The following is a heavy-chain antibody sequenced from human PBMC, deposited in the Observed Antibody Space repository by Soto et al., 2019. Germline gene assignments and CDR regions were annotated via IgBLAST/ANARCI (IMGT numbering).Heavy chain of an antibody. CDR2: IIPILGIA. J-gene: IGHJ6*03. V-gene: IGHV1-69*02. Sequence: ASVKVSCKASGGTFSSYTISWVRQAPGQGLEWMGRIIPILGIANYAQKFQGRVTITADKSTSTAYLELSSLRSEDTAVYYCARPSGYSYGPELPHYYYYYMDVWGKGTTVTVSS. CDR1: GGTFSSYT. D-gene: IGHD5-18*01. CDR3: ARPSGYSYGPELPHYYYYYMDV.